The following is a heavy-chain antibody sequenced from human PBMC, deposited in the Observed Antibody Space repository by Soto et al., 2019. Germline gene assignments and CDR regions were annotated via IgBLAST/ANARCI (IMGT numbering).Heavy chain of an antibody. V-gene: IGHV3-48*03. J-gene: IGHJ6*01. CDR3: ARSNRYAHLIYWLVV. D-gene: IGHD6-19*01. Sequence: PGGSLRLSCVFSGFSLGSYEMNWVRQAPGKGLEWVSYVSGGATTKLYTESVKGRFSISRDNANNVLFLQMNSLRVEDTAVYYFARSNRYAHLIYWLVVWGQGTSLNVFS. CDR2: VSGGATTK. CDR1: GFSLGSYE.